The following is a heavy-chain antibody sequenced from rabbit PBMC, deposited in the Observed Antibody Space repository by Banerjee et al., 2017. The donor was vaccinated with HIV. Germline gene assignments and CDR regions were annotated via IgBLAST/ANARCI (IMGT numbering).Heavy chain of an antibody. CDR3: ARCGSSAPYGCNL. V-gene: IGHV1S43*01. CDR1: GLDFSSYYY. CDR2: IYTNSGST. J-gene: IGHJ4*01. D-gene: IGHD5-1*01. Sequence: QEQLVESGGGLVQPEGSLTLTCKASGLDFSSYYYMCWVRQAPGKGLELIACIYTNSGSTWYASWVNGRFTISRDNAQNTVFLQMTSLTAADTATYFCARCGSSAPYGCNLWGQGTLVTVS.